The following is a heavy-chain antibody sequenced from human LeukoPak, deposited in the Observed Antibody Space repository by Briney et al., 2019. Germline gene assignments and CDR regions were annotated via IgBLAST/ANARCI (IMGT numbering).Heavy chain of an antibody. J-gene: IGHJ4*02. Sequence: GGSLRLSCAASGFTFSNYAMSWVRQAPGMGLEWVSTISGSGGSTYYADSVKGRFTISRDSSQSTLYLQMNSLRAEDTAVYYCAKDKNTGRSASDYWGQGILVTVSS. CDR1: GFTFSNYA. D-gene: IGHD1-1*01. V-gene: IGHV3-23*01. CDR3: AKDKNTGRSASDY. CDR2: ISGSGGST.